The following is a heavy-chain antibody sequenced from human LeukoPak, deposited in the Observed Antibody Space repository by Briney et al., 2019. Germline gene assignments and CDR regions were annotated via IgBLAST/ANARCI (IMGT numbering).Heavy chain of an antibody. Sequence: GGFLRLSCAASGFTFDDYAMHWVRQAPGKGLEWVSLISGDGGSTYYADSVKGRFTISRDNSKNSLYLQMNSLTTEDTALYYCAKDRGGYSYAADYWGQGTLVTVSS. CDR2: ISGDGGST. D-gene: IGHD5-18*01. J-gene: IGHJ4*02. V-gene: IGHV3-43*02. CDR1: GFTFDDYA. CDR3: AKDRGGYSYAADY.